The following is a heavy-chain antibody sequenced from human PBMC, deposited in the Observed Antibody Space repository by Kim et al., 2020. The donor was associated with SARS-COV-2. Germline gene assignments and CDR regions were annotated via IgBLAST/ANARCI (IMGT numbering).Heavy chain of an antibody. D-gene: IGHD3-9*01. J-gene: IGHJ4*02. V-gene: IGHV3-21*01. Sequence: AGSVKGRCTISRDNAKDSLYLQMNSLRAEDTAVYYCARDRYYDILTGYYDYWGQGTLVTVSS. CDR3: ARDRYYDILTGYYDY.